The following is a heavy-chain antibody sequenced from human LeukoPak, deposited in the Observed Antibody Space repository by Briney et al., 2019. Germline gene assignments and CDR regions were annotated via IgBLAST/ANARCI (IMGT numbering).Heavy chain of an antibody. CDR3: ATLRRSGWYIGD. CDR2: INPNSGGT. V-gene: IGHV1-2*02. D-gene: IGHD6-19*01. CDR1: GYTFTDYY. Sequence: ASVKVSCKASGYTFTDYYMHRVRQAPGQGLEWMGWINPNSGGTNYAEKFQGRVTMTRDTSITTAYMELSSLRSDDTAMYYCATLRRSGWYIGDWGQGTLVTVSS. J-gene: IGHJ4*02.